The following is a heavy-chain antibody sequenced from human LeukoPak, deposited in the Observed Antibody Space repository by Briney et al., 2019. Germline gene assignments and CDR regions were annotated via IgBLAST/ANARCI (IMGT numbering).Heavy chain of an antibody. D-gene: IGHD6-13*01. V-gene: IGHV3-23*01. CDR3: AKSLSSWSNYFDY. J-gene: IGHJ4*02. CDR2: ISGSRGST. Sequence: GGSLRLSCAASGFTFSSYAMSWVRQAPGKGLEWVSAISGSRGSTYYAESVKGRFTISRDNSKNTLYLQMNSLRAEDTAVYYCAKSLSSWSNYFDYWGQGTLVTVSS. CDR1: GFTFSSYA.